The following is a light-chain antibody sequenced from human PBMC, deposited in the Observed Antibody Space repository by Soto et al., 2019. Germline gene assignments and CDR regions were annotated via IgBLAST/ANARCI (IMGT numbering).Light chain of an antibody. V-gene: IGKV3-20*01. J-gene: IGKJ1*01. CDR1: QTITSKY. CDR3: QQYGSSLRT. CDR2: GAS. Sequence: EIVLTQSPGTLSLSPGDRVTLSCRASQTITSKYVAWYQQKPGQAPRLLIYGASNRATGIPDRLSGSESGTDFTLTISRLDPDDFAVYYCQQYGSSLRTFGQGTKVDIX.